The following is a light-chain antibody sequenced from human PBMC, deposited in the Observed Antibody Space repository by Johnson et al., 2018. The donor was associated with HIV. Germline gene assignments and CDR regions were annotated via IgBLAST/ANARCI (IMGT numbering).Light chain of an antibody. CDR3: GTWDSSLSAYV. Sequence: QSVLMQPPSVSAAPGQKVTISCSGSSSNIGINYVSWYQQLPGTAPKLLIYDNTKRPSGIPDRFSGSKSGTSATLGITGLQTGDEADYYCGTWDSSLSAYVFGTGTKVTVL. V-gene: IGLV1-51*01. CDR1: SSNIGINY. J-gene: IGLJ1*01. CDR2: DNT.